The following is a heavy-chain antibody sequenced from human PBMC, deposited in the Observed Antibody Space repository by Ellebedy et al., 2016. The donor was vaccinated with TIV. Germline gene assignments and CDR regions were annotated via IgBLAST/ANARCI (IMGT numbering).Heavy chain of an antibody. D-gene: IGHD5-18*01. CDR3: AKDRTSGDGYWVFDQ. CDR2: IFGSGGGI. J-gene: IGHJ4*02. V-gene: IGHV3-23*01. Sequence: GESLKISCAASGFTFSRYAMSWVRQAPGTGLEWVSGIFGSGGGISYADSVKGRFTISRDNSKSMVHLQLKSRRPEDTAVYYCAKDRTSGDGYWVFDQWGQGTLVTVSS. CDR1: GFTFSRYA.